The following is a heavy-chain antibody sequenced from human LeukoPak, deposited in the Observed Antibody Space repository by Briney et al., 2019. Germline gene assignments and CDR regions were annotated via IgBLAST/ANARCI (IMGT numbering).Heavy chain of an antibody. Sequence: PSETLSLTCTVSGGSISSSSYYWGWIRQPPGKGLEWIGSIYYSGSTYYNPSLKSRVTISVDTSKNQFSLKLSSVTAADTAVYYCARGRRSSVGYYDSSGYYRTKPFDYWGQGTLVTVSS. CDR2: IYYSGST. J-gene: IGHJ4*02. CDR1: GGSISSSSYY. D-gene: IGHD3-22*01. V-gene: IGHV4-39*01. CDR3: ARGRRSSVGYYDSSGYYRTKPFDY.